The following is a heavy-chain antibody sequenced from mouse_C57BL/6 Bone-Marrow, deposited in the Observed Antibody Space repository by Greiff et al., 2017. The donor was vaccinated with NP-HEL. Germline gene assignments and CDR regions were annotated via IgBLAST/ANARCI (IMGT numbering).Heavy chain of an antibody. Sequence: VQLQQSGAELVRPGASVKLSCTASGFNIKDDYMHWVKQRPEQGLEWIGWIDTENGATDYAYKFQGKATITADTSSNTAYLQLSSLTSEDTAVYYYTDYGYYNYAMDYWGQGTSVTVSS. CDR1: GFNIKDDY. CDR3: TDYGYYNYAMDY. D-gene: IGHD2-1*01. V-gene: IGHV14-4*01. CDR2: IDTENGAT. J-gene: IGHJ4*01.